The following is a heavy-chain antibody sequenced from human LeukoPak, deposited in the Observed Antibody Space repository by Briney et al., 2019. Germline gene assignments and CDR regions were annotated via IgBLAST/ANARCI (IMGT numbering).Heavy chain of an antibody. V-gene: IGHV4-39*01. CDR1: GGSISSSSCY. CDR2: IYYSGIT. D-gene: IGHD3-22*01. CDR3: ARQSYDSSASPTFFDF. J-gene: IGHJ4*02. Sequence: SETLSLTCTVSGGSISSSSCYWGWIRQPPGKGLEWIGTIYYSGITYYNPSLESRVTISVDTSKNQFSLKLSSVTAADTAVYYCARQSYDSSASPTFFDFWGQGTLVTVSS.